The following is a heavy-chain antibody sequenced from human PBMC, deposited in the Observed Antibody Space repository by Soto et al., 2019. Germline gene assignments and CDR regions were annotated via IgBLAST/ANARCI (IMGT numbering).Heavy chain of an antibody. D-gene: IGHD6-19*01. Sequence: GESLKISCKGSGYSFTSYWIGWVRQMPGKGLEWMGIIYPGDSDTRYSPSFQGQVTISADKSISTAYLQWSSLKAADTAVYYCARHKSRQWLVSADYWGQGTLVTVSS. CDR2: IYPGDSDT. J-gene: IGHJ4*02. V-gene: IGHV5-51*01. CDR1: GYSFTSYW. CDR3: ARHKSRQWLVSADY.